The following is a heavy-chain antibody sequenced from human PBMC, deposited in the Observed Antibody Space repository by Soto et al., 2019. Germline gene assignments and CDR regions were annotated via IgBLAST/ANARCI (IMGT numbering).Heavy chain of an antibody. CDR3: ATDSVAMVGYYYYGMDV. Sequence: EVQLVESGGGLVQPGRSLRLSCAASGFTFDDYAMHWVRQAPGKGLEWVSGISWNSGSIGYADSVKGRFTISRDNAKNSLYLQMNSLRAEDTALYYCATDSVAMVGYYYYGMDVWGQGTTVTVSS. CDR1: GFTFDDYA. V-gene: IGHV3-9*01. CDR2: ISWNSGSI. J-gene: IGHJ6*02. D-gene: IGHD5-18*01.